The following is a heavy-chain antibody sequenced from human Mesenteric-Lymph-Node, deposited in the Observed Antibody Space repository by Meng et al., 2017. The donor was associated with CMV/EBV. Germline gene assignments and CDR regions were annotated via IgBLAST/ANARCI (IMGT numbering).Heavy chain of an antibody. CDR3: ARTVGYCSGVNCYGWFDP. CDR1: GFTFSSFS. V-gene: IGHV3-23*03. Sequence: GESLKISCAASGFTFSSFSMSWVRQAPGKGLEWVSVIYSGGSTTYYADSVKGRFTISRDNAKNSLYLQMNSLRADDTAVYYCARTVGYCSGVNCYGWFDPWGQGTLVTVSS. J-gene: IGHJ5*02. CDR2: IYSGGSTT. D-gene: IGHD2-15*01.